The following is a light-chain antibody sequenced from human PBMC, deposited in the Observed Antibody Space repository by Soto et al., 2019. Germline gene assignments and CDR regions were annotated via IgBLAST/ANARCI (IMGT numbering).Light chain of an antibody. CDR1: QSINTY. CDR2: DTS. CDR3: QQYDSSWT. V-gene: IGKV3-15*01. J-gene: IGKJ1*01. Sequence: IVMSQSPSTLSLYQGEGATLSCRASQSINTYLAWYQQKPGQAPRLVIYDTSTRATGVPARFSGSGSGTDFTLTISRLEPEDFAVYYCQQYDSSWTFGQ.